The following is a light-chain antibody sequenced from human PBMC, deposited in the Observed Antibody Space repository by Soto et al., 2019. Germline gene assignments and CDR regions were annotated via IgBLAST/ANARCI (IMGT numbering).Light chain of an antibody. CDR2: RAY. CDR3: LQYHNLWA. V-gene: IGKV3-15*01. CDR1: QNIYSN. J-gene: IGKJ1*01. Sequence: EIVLTQSPGTLSLSPGERATLSCRASQNIYSNIAWYQQRPGQAPRLLIYRAYTRATGVPARFSGSGSGTDFTLTISSLQSEDFTVYSCLQYHNLWAFGQGTKVDIK.